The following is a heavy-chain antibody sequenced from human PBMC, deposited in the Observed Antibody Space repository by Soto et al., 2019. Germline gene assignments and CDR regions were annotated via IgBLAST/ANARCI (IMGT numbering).Heavy chain of an antibody. V-gene: IGHV3-23*01. J-gene: IGHJ4*02. CDR1: GFTFSGYA. D-gene: IGHD3-16*01. CDR2: ISGSGTTT. Sequence: EVQLLESGGGLVQPGGSLRLSCEASGFTFSGYAMNWVRQAPGKGLEWVASISGSGTTTYYADSVKGRFTIARDNSKYTLDLQTQGLRAEDTAVYYCGRGRGSYSFDYWGQGTLITVSS. CDR3: GRGRGSYSFDY.